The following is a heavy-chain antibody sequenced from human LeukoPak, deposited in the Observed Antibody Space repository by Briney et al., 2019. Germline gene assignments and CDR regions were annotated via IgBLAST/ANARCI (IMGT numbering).Heavy chain of an antibody. Sequence: SETLSLTCAVYDESFSGYYWSWIRQPPGKGLEWIGYIYYSGSTNYNPSLKSRVTISVDTSKNQFSLKLSSVTAADTAVYYCARHLSMIEGDAFDIWGQGTMVTVSS. CDR2: IYYSGST. V-gene: IGHV4-59*08. J-gene: IGHJ3*02. CDR1: DESFSGYY. D-gene: IGHD3-22*01. CDR3: ARHLSMIEGDAFDI.